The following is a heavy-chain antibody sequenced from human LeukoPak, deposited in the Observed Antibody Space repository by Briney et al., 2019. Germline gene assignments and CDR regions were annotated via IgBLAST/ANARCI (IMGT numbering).Heavy chain of an antibody. CDR1: GASISSYY. Sequence: SDTLSLTCTVSGASISSYYWSWIRQSPAKVLECIEYFHYSGSTNYNPSLKSRVTVSVDTSRKQFSLKLNSVTAADTAIYYCARLGLPNAFDIWGQGTMVTVSS. D-gene: IGHD5-12*01. J-gene: IGHJ3*02. V-gene: IGHV4-59*08. CDR2: FHYSGST. CDR3: ARLGLPNAFDI.